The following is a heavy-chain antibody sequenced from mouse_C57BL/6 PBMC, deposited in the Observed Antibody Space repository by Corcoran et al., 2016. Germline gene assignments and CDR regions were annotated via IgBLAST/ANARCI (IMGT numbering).Heavy chain of an antibody. CDR3: ARSSNYPYAMDY. V-gene: IGHV1-66*01. CDR2: IYPGSGNT. D-gene: IGHD2-5*01. CDR1: GYSFTSYY. J-gene: IGHJ4*01. Sequence: QVQLQQSGPELVKPGASVKISCKASGYSFTSYYIHWVKQRPGQGLEWIGWIYPGSGNTKYNEKFKGKATLTADTSSSTAYMQLSSLTSEDSAVYYCARSSNYPYAMDYWGQGTSVTVSS.